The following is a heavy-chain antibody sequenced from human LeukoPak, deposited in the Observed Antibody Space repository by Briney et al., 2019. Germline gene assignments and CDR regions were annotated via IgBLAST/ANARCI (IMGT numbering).Heavy chain of an antibody. CDR1: GFTFSGYW. CDR3: AAESSGSREPYYFDY. CDR2: ISGSGGST. J-gene: IGHJ4*02. V-gene: IGHV3-23*01. Sequence: GGSLTLSCAASGFTFSGYWMSWLRQAPGKGLEWVSAISGSGGSTYYADSVKGRFTISRDNSKNTQYLQMNSLRAEDTAVYYCAAESSGSREPYYFDYWGQGTLVTVSS. D-gene: IGHD1-26*01.